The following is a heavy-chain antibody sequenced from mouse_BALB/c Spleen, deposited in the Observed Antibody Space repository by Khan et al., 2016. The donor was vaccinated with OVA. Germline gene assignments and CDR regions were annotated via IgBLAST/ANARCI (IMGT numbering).Heavy chain of an antibody. V-gene: IGHV5-6-5*01. CDR3: AREIYGSSYGWFAY. J-gene: IGHJ3*01. Sequence: EVELVESGGGLVKPGGSLKLSCAASGFTFSTYAMSWVRQTPEKRLEWVASITGGGSTYYPDSVKGRFTISRDNARNILYLQMSSLRSEDTTMYYCAREIYGSSYGWFAYWGQGTVVTVSA. CDR2: ITGGGST. D-gene: IGHD1-1*01. CDR1: GFTFSTYA.